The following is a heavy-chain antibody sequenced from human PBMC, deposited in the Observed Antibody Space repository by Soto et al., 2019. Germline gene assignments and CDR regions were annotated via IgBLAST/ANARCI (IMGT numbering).Heavy chain of an antibody. CDR3: ARGYCISTSCYIGGMDV. CDR1: GGTFSSYA. CDR2: TIPIFGTA. V-gene: IGHV1-69*12. Sequence: QVQLVQSGAEVKKPGSSLKVSCKASGGTFSSYAISWVRQAPGQGLEWMGGTIPIFGTANYAQRFQGRVTITAXXSXSXXYMELSSLRSEDTAVYYCARGYCISTSCYIGGMDVWGQGTTVTVSS. D-gene: IGHD2-2*02. J-gene: IGHJ6*02.